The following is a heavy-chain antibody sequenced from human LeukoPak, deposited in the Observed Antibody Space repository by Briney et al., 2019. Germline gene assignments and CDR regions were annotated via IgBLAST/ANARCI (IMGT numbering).Heavy chain of an antibody. CDR2: IYPGDSDT. V-gene: IGHV5-51*01. J-gene: IGHJ3*02. Sequence: GESLKISCKGSGYSFTSYWIGWVRQMPGKGLEWMGIIYPGDSDTRYSPSFQGQVTISADKSISTAYLQWSSLKASDTAMHYCARPSIAALTSDAFDIWGQGTMVTVSS. D-gene: IGHD6-6*01. CDR3: ARPSIAALTSDAFDI. CDR1: GYSFTSYW.